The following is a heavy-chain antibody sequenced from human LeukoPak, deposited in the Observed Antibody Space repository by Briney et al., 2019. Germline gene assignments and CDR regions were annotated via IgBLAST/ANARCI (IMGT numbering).Heavy chain of an antibody. V-gene: IGHV1-69*13. Sequence: ASVKVSCKASGGTFSSYAISWVRQAPGQELEWMGGIIPIFGTANYAQKFQGRVTITADESTSTAYMELSSLRSEDTAVYYCSRATYYYDSSGYWLFDYWGQGTLVTVSS. D-gene: IGHD3-22*01. J-gene: IGHJ4*02. CDR1: GGTFSSYA. CDR2: IIPIFGTA. CDR3: SRATYYYDSSGYWLFDY.